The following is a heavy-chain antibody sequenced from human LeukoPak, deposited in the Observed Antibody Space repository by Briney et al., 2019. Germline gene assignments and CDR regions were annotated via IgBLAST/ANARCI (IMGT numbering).Heavy chain of an antibody. V-gene: IGHV3-23*01. J-gene: IGHJ6*02. CDR3: ATVYSSSPLRPMDV. D-gene: IGHD2-2*01. CDR2: ISGSGGGT. CDR1: GFTFNTYV. Sequence: SGGSLRLSRAASGFTFNTYVMSWVRQAPGKGLEWVSAISGSGGGTYYVDSVKGRFTISRDNSKNTLYLQMNSLRAEDTAVYYCATVYSSSPLRPMDVWGQGTTVTVSS.